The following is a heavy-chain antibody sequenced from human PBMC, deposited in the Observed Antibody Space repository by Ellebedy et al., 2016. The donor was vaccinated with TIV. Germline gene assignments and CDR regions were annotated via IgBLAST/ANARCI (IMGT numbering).Heavy chain of an antibody. CDR2: IYPGDSDT. CDR1: GYSFTSYW. J-gene: IGHJ5*02. CDR3: ARYLMVAAAGSNWFDP. D-gene: IGHD6-13*01. Sequence: ASVKVSCKGSGYSFTSYWIGWVRQMPGKGLEWMGIIYPGDSDTRYSPSFQGQVTISADKSISTAYLQWSSLKASDTAIYYCARYLMVAAAGSNWFDPWGQGTLVTVSS. V-gene: IGHV5-51*01.